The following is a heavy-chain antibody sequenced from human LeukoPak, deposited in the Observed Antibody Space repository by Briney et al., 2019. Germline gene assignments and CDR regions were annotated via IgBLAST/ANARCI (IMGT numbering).Heavy chain of an antibody. J-gene: IGHJ4*02. D-gene: IGHD6-13*01. CDR1: GYSISSGYY. V-gene: IGHV4-38-2*01. CDR2: IYHSGST. CDR3: ARQWSIPGIAAAGMDSFFDY. Sequence: SETLSLTCAVSGYSISSGYYWGWIRQPPGKGLGWIGSIYHSGSTYYNPSLKSRVTISVDTSKNQFSLKLSSVTAADTAVYYCARQWSIPGIAAAGMDSFFDYWGQGTLVTVSS.